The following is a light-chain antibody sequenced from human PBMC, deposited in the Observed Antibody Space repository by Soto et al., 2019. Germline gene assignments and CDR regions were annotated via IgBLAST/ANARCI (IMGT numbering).Light chain of an antibody. CDR1: SSDVGGYNY. Sequence: QSALTQPASVSGSPGQSITISCTGTSSDVGGYNYVSWYQQHPGKAPKLMIYEVSNRPSGVSKRFSGSKSVNTASLTISGLQAEDEADYYCSSYTTSSTLFGTGTKLTVL. CDR2: EVS. J-gene: IGLJ1*01. V-gene: IGLV2-14*01. CDR3: SSYTTSSTL.